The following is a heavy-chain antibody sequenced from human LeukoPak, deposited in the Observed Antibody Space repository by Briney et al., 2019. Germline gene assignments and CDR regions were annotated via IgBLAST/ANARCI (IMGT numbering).Heavy chain of an antibody. D-gene: IGHD3-10*01. CDR1: GFTFSSYS. J-gene: IGHJ4*02. CDR2: ISSSSSYI. Sequence: GSLRLSCAASGFTFSSYSMNWVRQAPGKGLEWVSSISSSSSYIYYADSVKGRFTISRDNARNSLYLQMNSLRAEDTAVYYCARALSYGSGSYYRAFFDYWGQGTLVTVSS. V-gene: IGHV3-21*01. CDR3: ARALSYGSGSYYRAFFDY.